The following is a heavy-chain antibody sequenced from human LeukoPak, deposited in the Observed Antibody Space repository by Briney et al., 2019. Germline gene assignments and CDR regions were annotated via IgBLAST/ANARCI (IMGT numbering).Heavy chain of an antibody. D-gene: IGHD2-2*01. J-gene: IGHJ4*02. CDR1: GGSISSSSYC. CDR3: ARQGILVVPAAMLALDYFDY. CDR2: IYYSGST. Sequence: SETLSLTCTVSGGSISSSSYCWGWIRQPPGKGLEWIGSIYYSGSTYYNPSLKSRVTISVDTSKNQFSLKLSSVTAADTAVYYCARQGILVVPAAMLALDYFDYWGQGTLVTVSS. V-gene: IGHV4-39*01.